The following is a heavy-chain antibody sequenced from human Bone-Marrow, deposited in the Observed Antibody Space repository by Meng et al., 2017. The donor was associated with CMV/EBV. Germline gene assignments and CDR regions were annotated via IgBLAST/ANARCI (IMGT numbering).Heavy chain of an antibody. CDR3: ARDKTLTIFGVVQPDHYYYGMDV. V-gene: IGHV1-69*10. Sequence: SVKVSCKASGGTFSSYAISWVRQAPGQGLEWMGGIIPILGIANYAQKFQGRVTITADKSTSTAYMELNSLRAEDTAVYYCARDKTLTIFGVVQPDHYYYGMDVWGQGTTVTVSS. CDR1: GGTFSSYA. CDR2: IIPILGIA. D-gene: IGHD3-3*01. J-gene: IGHJ6*02.